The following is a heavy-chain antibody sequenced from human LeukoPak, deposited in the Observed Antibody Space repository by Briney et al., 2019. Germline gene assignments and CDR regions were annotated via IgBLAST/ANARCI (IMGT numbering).Heavy chain of an antibody. CDR2: INPNSGGT. CDR3: ARVFVVVPAAIWYFDL. CDR1: GYTFTGYY. D-gene: IGHD2-2*01. J-gene: IGHJ2*01. Sequence: GASVKVSCKASGYTFTGYYMHWVRQAPGQGLEWMGWINPNSGGTNYAQKFQGRVTMTRDTSISTAYMELSRLRSDDTAVYYCARVFVVVPAAIWYFDLWGRGTLVTVSS. V-gene: IGHV1-2*02.